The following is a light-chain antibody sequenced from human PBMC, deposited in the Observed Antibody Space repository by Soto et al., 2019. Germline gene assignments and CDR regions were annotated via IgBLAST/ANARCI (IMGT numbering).Light chain of an antibody. CDR1: QRIANY. CDR2: GAS. J-gene: IGKJ2*01. CDR3: QQTYTTPHT. V-gene: IGKV1-39*01. Sequence: DIPMTQSPSSLSASVGDRVTITCRASQRIANYLNWYQQRPGKAPKLLISGASTLQSAVPSRFSGGGSGTDFTLTISTLQPEDFATYYCQQTYTTPHTFGQGTKLEIK.